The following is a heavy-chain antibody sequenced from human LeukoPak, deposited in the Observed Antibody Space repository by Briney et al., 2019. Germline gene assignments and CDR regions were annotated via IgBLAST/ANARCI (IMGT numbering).Heavy chain of an antibody. D-gene: IGHD6-19*01. CDR3: AKDVYSSGTGYFDY. V-gene: IGHV3-21*04. CDR2: ISSISSYI. CDR1: GFIFSDYS. J-gene: IGHJ4*02. Sequence: GESLRLSCAASGFIFSDYSMNWVRRAPGKGLEWVSTISSISSYIKYADSVKGRFTISRDNANSSLYLQMNSLRAEDTALYYCAKDVYSSGTGYFDYWGQGTLVTVSS.